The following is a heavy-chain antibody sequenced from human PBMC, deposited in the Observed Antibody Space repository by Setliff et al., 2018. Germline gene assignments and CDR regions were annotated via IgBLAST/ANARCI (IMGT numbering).Heavy chain of an antibody. D-gene: IGHD3-22*01. CDR1: GFTFSNYG. Sequence: GGSLRLSCAASGFTFSNYGMTWVRQAPGKGLEWISYISTSGSTIYYADSVKGLFTISRDKAHHSLFLQMNSLRAEDTALYYCAKDRSRDYDDSSGYDHWGQGTLVTVSS. V-gene: IGHV3-48*01. J-gene: IGHJ4*02. CDR2: ISTSGSTI. CDR3: AKDRSRDYDDSSGYDH.